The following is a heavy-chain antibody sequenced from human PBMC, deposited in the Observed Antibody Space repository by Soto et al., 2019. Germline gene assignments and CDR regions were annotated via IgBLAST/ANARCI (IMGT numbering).Heavy chain of an antibody. J-gene: IGHJ4*02. Sequence: SSETLSLTCTVSGGSISSSNYYWGWIRQPPGKGLEWIGYIYYSGSTYYNPSLKSRVTISVDTSKNQFSLKLSSVTAADTAVYYCARVGGIVGATAHDYWGQGTLVTSPQ. CDR1: GGSISSSNYY. D-gene: IGHD1-26*01. CDR2: IYYSGST. CDR3: ARVGGIVGATAHDY. V-gene: IGHV4-30-4*08.